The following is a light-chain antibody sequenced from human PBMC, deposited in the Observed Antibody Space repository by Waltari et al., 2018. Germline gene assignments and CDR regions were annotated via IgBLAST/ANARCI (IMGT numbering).Light chain of an antibody. CDR2: DAS. J-gene: IGKJ4*01. CDR3: QHRFNWPLT. Sequence: EVVLTQSPATLSLSPGERATLSCRASQSVGSYLAWYQQKPGQAPRLLISDASNRATGIPARFGGSGSGTDFTLTISSLEPEDSAVYYCQHRFNWPLTFGGGTKVEIK. V-gene: IGKV3-11*01. CDR1: QSVGSY.